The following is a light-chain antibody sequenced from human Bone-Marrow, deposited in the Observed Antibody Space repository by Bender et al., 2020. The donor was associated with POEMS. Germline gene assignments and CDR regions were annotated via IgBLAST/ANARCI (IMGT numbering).Light chain of an antibody. CDR3: CSYADNSVWV. CDR1: STNVGGHDL. CDR2: EVT. J-gene: IGLJ3*02. V-gene: IGLV2-23*02. Sequence: QSALTQPASVSGSPGQSITLSCTGTSTNVGGHDLVSWYQQYPGKAPKLLIYEVTKRPSGVSDRFSGSKSGNTASLSISGLQAEDEADFYCCSYADNSVWVFGGGTKLTVL.